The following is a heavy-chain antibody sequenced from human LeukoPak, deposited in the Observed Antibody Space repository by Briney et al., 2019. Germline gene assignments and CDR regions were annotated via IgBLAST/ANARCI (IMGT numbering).Heavy chain of an antibody. CDR1: GGSISSGDYY. CDR2: IYYSGST. D-gene: IGHD3-22*01. J-gene: IGHJ3*02. Sequence: SKTLSLTCTVSGGSISSGDYYWSWIRQPPGKGLEWIGYIYYSGSTYYNPSLKSRVTISVDTSKNQFSLKLSSVTAADTAVYYCARVTYYYDSSGYYPDAFDIWGQGTMVTVSS. V-gene: IGHV4-30-4*01. CDR3: ARVTYYYDSSGYYPDAFDI.